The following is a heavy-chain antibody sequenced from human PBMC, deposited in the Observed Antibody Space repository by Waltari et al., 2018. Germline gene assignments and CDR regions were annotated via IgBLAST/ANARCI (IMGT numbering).Heavy chain of an antibody. CDR1: GFTFNNYW. V-gene: IGHV3-7*04. CDR2: IMKDGCRK. Sequence: EVQLVESGGGLVQPGGSLRLSCVGSGFTFNNYWVAWVRQAPGRGLEWVANIMKDGCRKQYADSVKGRFTISRDNAKNSVYLQVNSLRAEDTAVYYCARDCDFSTLDVWGQGTTVTVSS. CDR3: ARDCDFSTLDV. J-gene: IGHJ6*02. D-gene: IGHD3-3*01.